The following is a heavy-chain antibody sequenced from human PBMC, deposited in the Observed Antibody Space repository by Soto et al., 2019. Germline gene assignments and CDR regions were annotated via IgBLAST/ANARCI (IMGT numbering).Heavy chain of an antibody. V-gene: IGHV4-38-2*02. Sequence: PSETLSLTCAVSGSSISSGYYWGWIRQPPGKGLEWIGSIYHSGSTYYNPSLKSRVTISVDTSKNQLSLKLSSVTAADTAVYYCARDQVIVVGPAAMPLYYYYGMDVLGEGTTVTVS. CDR1: GSSISSGYY. J-gene: IGHJ6*02. CDR2: IYHSGST. CDR3: ARDQVIVVGPAAMPLYYYYGMDV. D-gene: IGHD2-2*01.